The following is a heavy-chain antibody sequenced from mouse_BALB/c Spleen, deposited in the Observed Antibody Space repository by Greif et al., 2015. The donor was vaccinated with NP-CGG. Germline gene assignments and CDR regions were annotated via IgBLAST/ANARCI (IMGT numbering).Heavy chain of an antibody. CDR2: IYPGDGDT. CDR3: ARRDYYYGSSY. V-gene: IGHV1-80*01. Sequence: VKLVESGAELVRPGSSVKISCKASGYALSSYWMNWVKQRPGQGLEWIGQIYPGDGDTNYNGKFKGKATLTADKSSSTAYMQLSSLTSEDSAVYFCARRDYYYGSSYWGQGTSVTVSS. CDR1: GYALSSYW. D-gene: IGHD1-1*01. J-gene: IGHJ4*01.